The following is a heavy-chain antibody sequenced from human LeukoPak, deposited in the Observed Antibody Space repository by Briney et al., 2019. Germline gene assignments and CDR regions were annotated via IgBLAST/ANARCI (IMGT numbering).Heavy chain of an antibody. V-gene: IGHV3-7*01. CDR1: GFTFSGHW. CDR3: ARWSHDSFGYYWISS. Sequence: GGSLRLSCAASGFTFSGHWMTWVRQAPGKGLQWVASIRQDGRAKYYVDSVQGRFIISRDNAMNSLYLQMNSLRAEDTAVYYCARWSHDSFGYYWISSWGQGTLVTVSS. D-gene: IGHD3-22*01. J-gene: IGHJ5*02. CDR2: IRQDGRAK.